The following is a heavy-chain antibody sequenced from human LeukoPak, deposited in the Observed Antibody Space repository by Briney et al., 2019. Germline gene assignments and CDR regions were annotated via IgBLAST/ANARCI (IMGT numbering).Heavy chain of an antibody. D-gene: IGHD3-22*01. CDR1: GFTFSSYG. V-gene: IGHV3-74*01. J-gene: IGHJ4*02. CDR3: ACDRDYYDSSGYYNY. Sequence: GGSLRLSCAASGFTFSSYGMHWVRQAPGKGLVWVSRINSDGSGTIYADSVQGRFTISRDNAKNTLYLQMNSLRAEDTAVYYCACDRDYYDSSGYYNYWGQGTLVTVSS. CDR2: INSDGSGT.